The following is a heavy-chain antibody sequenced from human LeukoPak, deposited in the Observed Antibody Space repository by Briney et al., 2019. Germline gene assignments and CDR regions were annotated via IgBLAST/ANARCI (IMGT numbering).Heavy chain of an antibody. D-gene: IGHD4-23*01. V-gene: IGHV4-39*07. Sequence: KPSETLSLTCTVSGGSISSSSYYWGWIRQPPGKGLEWIGSIYYSGSTYYNPSLKSRVTISVDKSKNQFSLKLSSVTAADTAVYYCARRARATVVTGIDYWGQGTLVTVSS. CDR3: ARRARATVVTGIDY. J-gene: IGHJ4*02. CDR2: IYYSGST. CDR1: GGSISSSSYY.